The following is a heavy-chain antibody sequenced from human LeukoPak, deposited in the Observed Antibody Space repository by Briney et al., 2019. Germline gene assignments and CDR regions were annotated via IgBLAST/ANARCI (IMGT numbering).Heavy chain of an antibody. CDR2: ISYDGSNK. D-gene: IGHD1-26*01. CDR3: AKDSQWGKVGTKGGYFDY. V-gene: IGHV3-30*19. J-gene: IGHJ4*02. CDR1: GFTFSNCD. Sequence: GGSLRLSCAASGFTFSNCDMDWVRQAPGKGLEWVAVISYDGSNKYYADSVKGRFTISRDNSKNTLYLQMNSLRAEDTAVYYCAKDSQWGKVGTKGGYFDYWGQGTLVTVSS.